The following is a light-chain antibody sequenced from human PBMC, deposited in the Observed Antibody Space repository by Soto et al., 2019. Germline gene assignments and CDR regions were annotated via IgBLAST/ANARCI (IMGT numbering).Light chain of an antibody. CDR3: QQYNSWLWT. CDR1: QSVSSK. CDR2: GAS. Sequence: EIVMTQSPATLSVSPGEGATLSCRASQSVSSKLAWYQQKPGQAPRLLIYGASTRATGIPSRFSGRGSGTEFTLIISMLQSEDSAVYYCQQYNSWLWTCGQGTKVYIK. J-gene: IGKJ1*01. V-gene: IGKV3-15*01.